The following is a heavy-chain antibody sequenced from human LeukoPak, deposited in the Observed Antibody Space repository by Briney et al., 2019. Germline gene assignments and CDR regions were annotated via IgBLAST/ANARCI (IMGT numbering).Heavy chain of an antibody. CDR1: GYTFTGYY. Sequence: GASVKVSCKASGYTFTGYYMHWVRQAPGQGLEWMGGIIPIFGTANYAQKFQGRVTITADESTSTAYMELSSLRSEDTAVYYCARRFYGSGRAYYYYGMDVWGQGTTVTVSS. V-gene: IGHV1-69*13. J-gene: IGHJ6*02. CDR3: ARRFYGSGRAYYYYGMDV. CDR2: IIPIFGTA. D-gene: IGHD3-10*01.